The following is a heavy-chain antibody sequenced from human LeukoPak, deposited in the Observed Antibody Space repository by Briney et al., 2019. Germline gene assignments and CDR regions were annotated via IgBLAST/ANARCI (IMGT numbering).Heavy chain of an antibody. CDR3: ARGPDYSSSYAANWFDP. CDR2: IYYSGST. CDR1: GGSISSSTYY. D-gene: IGHD6-13*01. V-gene: IGHV4-39*01. J-gene: IGHJ5*02. Sequence: PSETLSLTCTVSGGSISSSTYYWGWIRQPPGKGLEWIGSIYYSGSTFYNPSLKSRVTISVDTSKNQFSLKLSSVTSADTAVYYCARGPDYSSSYAANWFDPWGQGTLATVSS.